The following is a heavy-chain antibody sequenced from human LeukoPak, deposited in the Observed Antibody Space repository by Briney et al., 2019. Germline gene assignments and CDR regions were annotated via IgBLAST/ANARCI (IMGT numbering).Heavy chain of an antibody. J-gene: IGHJ3*02. CDR2: INPNSGGT. CDR3: ARTYSCSWYYAFDI. D-gene: IGHD6-13*01. Sequence: ASVKVSCKASGYTFTGYYMHWVRQAPGQGVEWMGWINPNSGGTNYAQKFQGRVTMTRDTSISTAYMELSRLRSDDTAVYYCARTYSCSWYYAFDIWGQGTMVTVSS. V-gene: IGHV1-2*02. CDR1: GYTFTGYY.